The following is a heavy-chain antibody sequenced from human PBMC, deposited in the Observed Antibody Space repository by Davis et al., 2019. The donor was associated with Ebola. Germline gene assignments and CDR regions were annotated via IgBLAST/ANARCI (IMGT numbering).Heavy chain of an antibody. CDR3: ARGVGGSGSYYNVYYYYYGMDV. Sequence: ASVKVSCKASGYTFTGYYMHWVRQAPGQGLEWMGWINPNSGGTNYAQKFQGWVTMTRDTSISTAYMELSRLRSDDTAVYYCARGVGGSGSYYNVYYYYYGMDVWGQGTTVTVSS. CDR2: INPNSGGT. V-gene: IGHV1-2*04. CDR1: GYTFTGYY. D-gene: IGHD3-10*01. J-gene: IGHJ6*02.